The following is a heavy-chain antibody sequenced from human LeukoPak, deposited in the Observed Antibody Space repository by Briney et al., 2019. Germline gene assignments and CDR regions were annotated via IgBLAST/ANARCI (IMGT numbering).Heavy chain of an antibody. D-gene: IGHD4-11*01. CDR3: ARTHDYSNYVDY. CDR1: GYTFTSYD. V-gene: IGHV1-8*03. J-gene: IGHJ4*02. Sequence: GASVKVSCKVSGYTFTSYDINWVRQATGQGLEWMGWMNPNSGNTGYAQKFQGRVTITRNTSISTAYMELSSLRSEDTAVYYCARTHDYSNYVDYWGQGTLVTVSS. CDR2: MNPNSGNT.